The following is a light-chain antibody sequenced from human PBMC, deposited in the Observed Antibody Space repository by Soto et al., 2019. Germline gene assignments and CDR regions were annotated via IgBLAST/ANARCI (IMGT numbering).Light chain of an antibody. V-gene: IGKV3-20*01. CDR3: QQYGSSYT. CDR1: QSVGSTY. J-gene: IGKJ5*01. Sequence: DIVMTQSPDSLAVSLGERATLSCRASQSVGSTYLAWYQQKPGQAPRLLIYGASTRATGIPDRFSGSGSGTDFTLTISRLEPEDFAVYYCQQYGSSYTFGQGTRLEIK. CDR2: GAS.